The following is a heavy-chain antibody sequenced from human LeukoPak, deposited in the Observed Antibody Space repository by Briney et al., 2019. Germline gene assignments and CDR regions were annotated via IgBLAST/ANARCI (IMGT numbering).Heavy chain of an antibody. J-gene: IGHJ4*02. Sequence: PGGSLRLSCAASGFTVSSSYMSWVRQAPGKGLEWVSVIYIGGNTYYAESVKGRFTISRDNSENTLYLQLNSLRAEDTAVYYCVTGDGYNFFDYWGQGTLVTVSS. V-gene: IGHV3-53*01. CDR2: IYIGGNT. CDR3: VTGDGYNFFDY. CDR1: GFTVSSSY. D-gene: IGHD5-24*01.